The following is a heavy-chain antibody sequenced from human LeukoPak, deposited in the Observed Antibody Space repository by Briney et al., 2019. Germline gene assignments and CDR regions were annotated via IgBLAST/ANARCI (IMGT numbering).Heavy chain of an antibody. D-gene: IGHD3-22*01. J-gene: IGHJ3*02. V-gene: IGHV3-48*01. CDR1: GFTFSSYS. Sequence: GGSLRLSCAASGFTFSSYSMNWVRQAPGKGLEWVSYISSRRSTIYYADSVKGRFAISRDNAKNSLYLQMNTLRAEDTAVYYCARGSSGYYSPGWDIWGQGTMVTVSS. CDR2: ISSRRSTI. CDR3: ARGSSGYYSPGWDI.